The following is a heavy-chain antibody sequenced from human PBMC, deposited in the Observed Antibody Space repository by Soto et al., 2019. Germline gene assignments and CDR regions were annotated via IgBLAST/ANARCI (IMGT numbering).Heavy chain of an antibody. CDR1: GGSISSGGYY. CDR2: IYYSGST. J-gene: IGHJ6*03. V-gene: IGHV4-31*03. D-gene: IGHD6-13*01. Sequence: QVQLQESGPGLVKPSQTLSLTCTVSGGSISSGGYYWSWIRQHPGKGLEWIGYIYYSGSTYYNPSLKSRVTISVDTSKNQFSLKLSSVTAADTAVYYCARLASSSGSLDYYYYYMDVWGKGTTVTVSS. CDR3: ARLASSSGSLDYYYYYMDV.